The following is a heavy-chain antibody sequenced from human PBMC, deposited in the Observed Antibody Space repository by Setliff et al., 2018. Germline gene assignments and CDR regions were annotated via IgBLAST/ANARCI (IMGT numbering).Heavy chain of an antibody. CDR3: AISTIFGVVSPTPDAFDI. Sequence: SVKVSCKDSGYTFSIYTISWVRQAPGQGLEWMGRIIPIFGTANCAQKFQGRVTITADKSTSTAYTELSSLRSEDTAVYYCAISTIFGVVSPTPDAFDIWGQGTMVTVSS. D-gene: IGHD3-3*01. CDR2: IIPIFGTA. J-gene: IGHJ3*02. V-gene: IGHV1-69*08. CDR1: GYTFSIYT.